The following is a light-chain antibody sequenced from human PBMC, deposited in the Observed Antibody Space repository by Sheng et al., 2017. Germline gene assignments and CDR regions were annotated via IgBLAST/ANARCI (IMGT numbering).Light chain of an antibody. CDR1: QSVDRY. Sequence: EIVLTQSPATLSLSPGERATLSCRASQSVDRYLAWYQQKPGQAPRLLIYDTYNRATGIPARFSGSGSGTDFTLTISSLEPEDFAVYYCQQRSSWITFGQGTRLDIK. V-gene: IGKV3-11*01. CDR3: QQRSSWIT. CDR2: DTY. J-gene: IGKJ5*01.